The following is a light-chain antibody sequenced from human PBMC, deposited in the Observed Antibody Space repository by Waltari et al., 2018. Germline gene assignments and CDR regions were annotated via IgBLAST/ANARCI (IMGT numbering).Light chain of an antibody. Sequence: DIQMTQSPSSLSASVGDRVTITCRASQTIRRDLNWYQQKAGIAPKPLIYAVSSLQSGVPSRFSGSGSGTDFTLTISSLQPEDFATYYCQQSYTTPQTFGQGTKLEIK. J-gene: IGKJ2*01. V-gene: IGKV1-39*01. CDR1: QTIRRD. CDR3: QQSYTTPQT. CDR2: AVS.